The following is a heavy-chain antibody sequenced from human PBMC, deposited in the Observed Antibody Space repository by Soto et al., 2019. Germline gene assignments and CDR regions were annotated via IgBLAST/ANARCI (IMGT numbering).Heavy chain of an antibody. CDR3: ARDSHYYGSGSYYREYYFDY. V-gene: IGHV4-59*01. J-gene: IGHJ4*02. D-gene: IGHD3-10*01. CDR1: GGSISSYY. CDR2: IYYRGST. Sequence: QVQLQESGPGLVKPSETLSLTCTVSGGSISSYYWSWIRQPPGKGLEWIGYIYYRGSTNYNPSLRSRVTIAVDTPKNQFSRKLSSVTAADTAVYYCARDSHYYGSGSYYREYYFDYWGQGTLVTVSS.